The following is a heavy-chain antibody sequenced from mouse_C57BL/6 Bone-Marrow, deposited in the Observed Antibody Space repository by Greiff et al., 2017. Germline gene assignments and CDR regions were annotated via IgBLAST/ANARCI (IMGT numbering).Heavy chain of an antibody. D-gene: IGHD1-1*01. CDR3: ALFITTPLDY. J-gene: IGHJ2*01. Sequence: EVKVVESGAELVKPGASVKLSCTASGFNFKDYYMHWVKQRTEQGLEWIGRIDPEDGETKYAPKFQGKATLTADTSSNTAYMQLSSLTSEDTAVYYCALFITTPLDYWGQGTTLTVSS. CDR1: GFNFKDYY. CDR2: IDPEDGET. V-gene: IGHV14-2*01.